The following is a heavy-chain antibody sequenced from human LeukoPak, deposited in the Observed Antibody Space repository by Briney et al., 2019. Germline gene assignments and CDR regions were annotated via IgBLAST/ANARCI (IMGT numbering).Heavy chain of an antibody. CDR1: GDSISSYY. Sequence: PSETLSLTCIVSGDSISSYYWSWIRQPPGKGLEWIGDIYFSGSTNYNPSLKSRVTISVDTPKNQFSLKLTSVTAADTAVYFCARSIYTSYKSFHYWGQGTLVTVSS. CDR2: IYFSGST. J-gene: IGHJ1*01. CDR3: ARSIYTSYKSFHY. D-gene: IGHD3-16*01. V-gene: IGHV4-59*01.